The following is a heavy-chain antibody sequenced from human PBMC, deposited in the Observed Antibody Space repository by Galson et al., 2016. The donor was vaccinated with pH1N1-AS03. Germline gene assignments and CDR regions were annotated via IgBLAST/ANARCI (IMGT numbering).Heavy chain of an antibody. V-gene: IGHV1-3*01. D-gene: IGHD3-22*01. CDR1: GYTFISYV. Sequence: SVKVSCKASGYTFISYVMHWVRQAPGQRLEWMGWINAGNGNTTYSQSLQGRVTITRDTSASKAYMELSSLRSEDTAVYYCARGSTDYSVSSGHYWRLGASMDYWGQGILVTVSS. J-gene: IGHJ4*02. CDR3: ARGSTDYSVSSGHYWRLGASMDY. CDR2: INAGNGNT.